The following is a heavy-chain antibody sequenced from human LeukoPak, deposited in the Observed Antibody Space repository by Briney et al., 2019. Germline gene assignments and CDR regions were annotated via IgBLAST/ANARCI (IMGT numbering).Heavy chain of an antibody. Sequence: GGSLRLPCAASGFTFRSFAMNWVRQAPGRGLEWVSGISGDGDDTYYADSVKGRFTISRDNLKNTLYLQLNSLRAGDTALYYCARHNYNWRSAEYFQHWGQGTLVTVSS. V-gene: IGHV3-23*01. J-gene: IGHJ1*01. D-gene: IGHD1-20*01. CDR2: ISGDGDDT. CDR3: ARHNYNWRSAEYFQH. CDR1: GFTFRSFA.